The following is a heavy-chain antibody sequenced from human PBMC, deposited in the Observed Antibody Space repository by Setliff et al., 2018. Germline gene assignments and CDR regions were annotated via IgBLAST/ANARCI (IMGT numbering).Heavy chain of an antibody. CDR3: RFWSGYYKNDY. Sequence: SETLSLTCTVYGVSFSDYYWGWVRQSPGKGLDWIGEINHSGTTNYDPSLEGRISISVDTSKRQFSLKLSSVTAADMAVYYCRFWSGYYKNDYWAQGTMVTVSS. D-gene: IGHD3-3*01. CDR2: INHSGTT. J-gene: IGHJ4*02. V-gene: IGHV4-34*01. CDR1: GVSFSDYY.